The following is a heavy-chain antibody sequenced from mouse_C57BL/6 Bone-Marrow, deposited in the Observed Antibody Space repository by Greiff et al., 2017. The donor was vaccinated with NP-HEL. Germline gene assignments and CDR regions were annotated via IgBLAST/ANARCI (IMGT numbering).Heavy chain of an antibody. V-gene: IGHV5-16*01. CDR3: AREYYGSSYLPWYFDV. D-gene: IGHD1-1*01. CDR2: INYDGSST. CDR1: GFTFSDYY. Sequence: EVMLVESAGGLVQPGSSMKLSCTASGFTFSDYYMAWVRQVPEKGLEWVANINYDGSSTYYLDSLKSRFIISRDNAKNILYLQMSSLKSEDTATYYCAREYYGSSYLPWYFDVWGTGTTVTVSS. J-gene: IGHJ1*03.